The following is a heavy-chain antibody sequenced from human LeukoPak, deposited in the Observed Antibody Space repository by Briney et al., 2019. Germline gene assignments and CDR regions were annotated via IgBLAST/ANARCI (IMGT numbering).Heavy chain of an antibody. CDR2: FDPEDGET. Sequence: GSSVKVSCKASGGTFSSYAISWVRQAPGQGLEWMGGFDPEDGETIYAQKFQGRVTMTEDTSTDTAYMELSSLRSEDTAVYYCATSYKYYDSSGYMYWGQGTLVTVSS. V-gene: IGHV1-24*01. D-gene: IGHD3-22*01. J-gene: IGHJ4*02. CDR1: GGTFSSYA. CDR3: ATSYKYYDSSGYMY.